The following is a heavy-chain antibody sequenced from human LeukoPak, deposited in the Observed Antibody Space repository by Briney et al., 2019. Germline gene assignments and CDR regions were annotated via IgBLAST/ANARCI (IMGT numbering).Heavy chain of an antibody. V-gene: IGHV3-48*04. Sequence: GGSLRLSCAASGFTFSSYSMNWVRRAPGKGLEWVSYISSSSSTIYYADSVKGRFTISRDNAKNSLYLQMNSLRAEDTAVYYCAELGITMIGGVWGKGTTVTTSS. D-gene: IGHD3-10*02. CDR1: GFTFSSYS. J-gene: IGHJ6*04. CDR3: AELGITMIGGV. CDR2: ISSSSSTI.